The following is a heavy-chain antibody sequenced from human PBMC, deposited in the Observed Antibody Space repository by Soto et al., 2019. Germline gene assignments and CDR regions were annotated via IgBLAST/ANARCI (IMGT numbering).Heavy chain of an antibody. CDR3: VRRSGNWNYVWYFDL. Sequence: EVQLVESGGGVVRPGGSLRLSCAASGFTFDDYGMSWVRQAPGKGLEWVSGINWNGGSTGYADSVKGRFTISRDNAKNSLYLQMNSLRAEDTALYHCVRRSGNWNYVWYFDLWGRGTLVTVSS. V-gene: IGHV3-20*01. J-gene: IGHJ2*01. CDR1: GFTFDDYG. CDR2: INWNGGST. D-gene: IGHD1-7*01.